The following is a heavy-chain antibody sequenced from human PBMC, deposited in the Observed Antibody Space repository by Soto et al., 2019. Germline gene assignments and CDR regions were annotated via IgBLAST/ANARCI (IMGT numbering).Heavy chain of an antibody. J-gene: IGHJ5*02. V-gene: IGHV5-51*01. CDR3: AREVTMIAGVTPQGFGP. CDR1: GFSFTANW. CDR2: IYPGDSDT. D-gene: IGHD3-10*01. Sequence: GESLKISCKGAGFSFTANWIGWVRRLHGKCLEWMGMIYPGDSDTRYSPSLQGQVTISADKSISTTYLQWSSLKATDCAMYFCAREVTMIAGVTPQGFGPGGRGGLVTVSS.